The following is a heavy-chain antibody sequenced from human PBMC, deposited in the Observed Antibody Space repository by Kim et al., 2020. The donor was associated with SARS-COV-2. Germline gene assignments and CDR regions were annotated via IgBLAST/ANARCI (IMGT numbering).Heavy chain of an antibody. CDR1: GGSISSSSYY. CDR2: IYYSGST. J-gene: IGHJ4*02. D-gene: IGHD3-22*01. Sequence: SETLSLTCTVSGGSISSSSYYWGWIRQPPGKGLEWIGSIYYSGSTYYNPSLKSRVTISVDTSKNQFSLKLSSVTAADTAVYYCYYYDSSGYYQYYFDYWGQGTLVTVSS. CDR3: YYYDSSGYYQYYFDY. V-gene: IGHV4-39*01.